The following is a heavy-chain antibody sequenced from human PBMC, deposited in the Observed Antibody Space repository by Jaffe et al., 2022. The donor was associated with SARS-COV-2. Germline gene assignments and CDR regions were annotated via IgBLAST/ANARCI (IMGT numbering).Heavy chain of an antibody. CDR2: LNWHGNSL. V-gene: IGHV3-9*01. CDR1: GFTFDDYA. J-gene: IGHJ6*02. Sequence: EVHLVESGGGLTQPGRSLRLACAASGFTFDDYAMHWVRQAPGRGLEWVASLNWHGNSLGYADSVRGRFTISRDNAKNSLYLQINSLRPEDTALYYCAKDSRADASMDYFYHHAMDAWGQGTMVTVSS. CDR3: AKDSRADASMDYFYHHAMDA. D-gene: IGHD2-2*01.